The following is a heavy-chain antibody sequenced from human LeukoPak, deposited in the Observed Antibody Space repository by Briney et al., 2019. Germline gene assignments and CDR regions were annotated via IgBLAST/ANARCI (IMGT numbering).Heavy chain of an antibody. D-gene: IGHD2-21*02. CDR1: GYTFTYRY. CDR3: VGGDDIYYMDG. CDR2: ITPFNGDT. J-gene: IGHJ6*03. Sequence: WASVKVSCKASGYTFTYRYLYWVGRAPGQALDGMGWITPFNGDTNYAQKFQDRVPITRDRSMRTAYMELSSLRTEETAIYYCVGGDDIYYMDGWGKATTVTVSS. V-gene: IGHV1-45*02.